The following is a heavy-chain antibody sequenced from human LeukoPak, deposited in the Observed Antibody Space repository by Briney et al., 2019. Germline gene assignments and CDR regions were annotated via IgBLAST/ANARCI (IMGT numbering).Heavy chain of an antibody. CDR1: GFTFSSSA. CDR3: AKQLGYCSDGSCYFPY. J-gene: IGHJ4*02. V-gene: IGHV3-23*01. D-gene: IGHD2-15*01. Sequence: GGSLRLSCAASGFTFSSSAMSWVRQAPGKGLEWVSAISNNGGYTYYADSVQGRFTISRDNSKSTLCLQMNSLRAEDTAVYYCAKQLGYCSDGSCYFPYWGQGTLVTVS. CDR2: ISNNGGYT.